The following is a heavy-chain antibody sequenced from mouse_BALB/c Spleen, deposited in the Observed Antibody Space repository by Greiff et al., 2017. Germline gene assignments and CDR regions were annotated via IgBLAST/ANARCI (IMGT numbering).Heavy chain of an antibody. CDR1: GFTFTDYY. V-gene: IGHV7-3*02. J-gene: IGHJ3*01. Sequence: EVKLMESGGGLVQPGGSLRLSCATSGFTFTDYYMSWVRQPPGKALEWLGFIRNKANGYTTEYSASVKGRFTISRDNSQSILYLQMNTLRAEDSATYYCARDKNYGNYEFAYWGQGTLVTVSA. CDR3: ARDKNYGNYEFAY. D-gene: IGHD2-1*01. CDR2: IRNKANGYTT.